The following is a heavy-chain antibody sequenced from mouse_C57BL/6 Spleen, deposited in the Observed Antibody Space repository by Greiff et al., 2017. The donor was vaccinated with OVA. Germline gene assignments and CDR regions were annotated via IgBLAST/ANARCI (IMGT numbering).Heavy chain of an antibody. D-gene: IGHD2-5*01. Sequence: VQLQQSGTVLARPGASVKMSCKTSGYTFTSYWMHWVKQRPGQGLEWIGAIYPGNSDTSYNQKFKGKAKLTAVTSASTAYMELSSLTNEDSAVYYYTNSYYSNFYYFDYWGQGTTLTVSS. CDR1: GYTFTSYW. CDR2: IYPGNSDT. V-gene: IGHV1-5*01. CDR3: TNSYYSNFYYFDY. J-gene: IGHJ2*01.